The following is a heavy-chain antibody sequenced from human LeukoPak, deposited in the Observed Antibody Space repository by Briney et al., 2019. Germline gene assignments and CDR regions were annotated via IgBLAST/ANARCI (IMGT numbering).Heavy chain of an antibody. CDR3: ARDVDGSGT. CDR2: ISSDGGNI. CDR1: GFTFSNYA. J-gene: IGHJ5*02. V-gene: IGHV3-64*01. Sequence: TGGSLRLSCAASGFTFSNYAMHWIRPAPGRGVEYVPGISSDGGNIYYANSVKGRFTISRDNSKSTLYLQMGSLRPEDMAVYYCARDVDGSGTWGQGTLVTVSS. D-gene: IGHD3-10*01.